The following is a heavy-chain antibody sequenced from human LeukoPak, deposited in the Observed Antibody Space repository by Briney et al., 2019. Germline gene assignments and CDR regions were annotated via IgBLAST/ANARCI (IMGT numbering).Heavy chain of an antibody. J-gene: IGHJ3*02. V-gene: IGHV5-51*01. D-gene: IGHD3-10*01. CDR2: IYPGDSDT. CDR1: GYSFTSYW. Sequence: GESLKISCKGSGYSFTSYWIGWVRQMPGKGLEWMGIIYPGDSDTRYSPSFQGQVTISADRSITTAYLQWSSLEASDTAMYYCARGTTSMVRGEYAEHGFDIWGQGTMVTVSS. CDR3: ARGTTSMVRGEYAEHGFDI.